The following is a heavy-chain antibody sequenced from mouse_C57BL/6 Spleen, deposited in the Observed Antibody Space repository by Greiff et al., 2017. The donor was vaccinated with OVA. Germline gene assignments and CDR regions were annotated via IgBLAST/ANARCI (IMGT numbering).Heavy chain of an antibody. V-gene: IGHV1-50*01. Sequence: QVQLKQPGAELVKPGASVKLSCKASGYTFTSYWMQWVKQRPGQGLEWIGEIDPSDSYTNYNQKFKGKATLTVDTSSSTAYMQLSSLTSEDSAVYYCARADGTAQAPLAYWGKGTLVTVSA. CDR3: ARADGTAQAPLAY. J-gene: IGHJ3*01. D-gene: IGHD3-2*02. CDR2: IDPSDSYT. CDR1: GYTFTSYW.